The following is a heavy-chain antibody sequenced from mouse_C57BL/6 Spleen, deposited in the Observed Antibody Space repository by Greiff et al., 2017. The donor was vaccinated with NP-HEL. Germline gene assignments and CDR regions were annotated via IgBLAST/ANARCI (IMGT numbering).Heavy chain of an antibody. Sequence: EVKLMESGGGLVQPGGSLSLSCAASGFTFTDYYMSWVRQPPGKALEWLGFIRNKANGYTTEYSASVKGRFTISRDNSQSILYLQMNALRAEDSATYYCARSGGSSYRYFDVWGTGTTVTVSS. CDR3: ARSGGSSYRYFDV. J-gene: IGHJ1*03. CDR1: GFTFTDYY. CDR2: IRNKANGYTT. V-gene: IGHV7-3*01. D-gene: IGHD1-1*01.